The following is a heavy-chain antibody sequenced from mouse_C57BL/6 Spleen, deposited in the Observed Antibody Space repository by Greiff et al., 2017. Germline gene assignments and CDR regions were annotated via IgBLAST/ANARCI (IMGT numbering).Heavy chain of an antibody. CDR1: GYTFTSYW. Sequence: VQLQQPGAELVMPGASVKLSCKASGYTFTSYWMHWVKQRPGQGLEWIGEIDPSDSYTNYNQKFKGKSTLTVDKSSSTAYMQLSSLTSEDSAVYYCARKIYYYGSSHWYVDVWGTGTTVTVSS. J-gene: IGHJ1*03. V-gene: IGHV1-69*01. CDR2: IDPSDSYT. D-gene: IGHD1-1*01. CDR3: ARKIYYYGSSHWYVDV.